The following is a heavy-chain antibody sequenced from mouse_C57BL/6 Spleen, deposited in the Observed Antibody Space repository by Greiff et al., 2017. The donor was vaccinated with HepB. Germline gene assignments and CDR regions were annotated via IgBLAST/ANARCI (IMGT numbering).Heavy chain of an antibody. J-gene: IGHJ2*01. Sequence: QVQLQQSGAELAKPGASVTLSCKASGYTFTSYWMHWVKQRPGQGLEWIGYINPSSGYTKYNQKFKDKATLTAVKSSNTAYMQLGSLTYEASAVYYCAGGSPDYWGQGTTLTVSS. D-gene: IGHD1-1*01. CDR1: GYTFTSYW. CDR3: AGGSPDY. V-gene: IGHV1-7*01. CDR2: INPSSGYT.